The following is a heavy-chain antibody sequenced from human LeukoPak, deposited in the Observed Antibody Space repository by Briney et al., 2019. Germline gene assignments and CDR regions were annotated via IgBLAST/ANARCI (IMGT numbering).Heavy chain of an antibody. CDR2: ISSSSSYT. V-gene: IGHV3-11*06. Sequence: GGSLRPSCAASGFTFSDYYMSWIRQAPGKGLEWVSYISSSSSYTNYADSVKGRFTISRDNAKNSLYLQMNSLRAEDTAVYYCARSSSIAAPYYFDYWGQGTLVTVSS. D-gene: IGHD6-13*01. CDR1: GFTFSDYY. J-gene: IGHJ4*02. CDR3: ARSSSIAAPYYFDY.